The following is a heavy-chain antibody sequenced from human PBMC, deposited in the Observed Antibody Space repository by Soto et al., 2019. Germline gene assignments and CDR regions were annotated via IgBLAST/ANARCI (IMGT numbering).Heavy chain of an antibody. Sequence: EVQLVESGGGLVQPGGSLTLSCAASGFTFSSYWMHWVRQAPGKGLVWVSRIKSDGSGTMYADSVKGRFTISRDNVRNTLYLQMNSLRVEDTAVYFCVRXXGAXXXGNGYLGRHWGQGTLVTVSS. J-gene: IGHJ4*02. V-gene: IGHV3-74*03. CDR2: IKSDGSGT. CDR1: GFTFSSYW. CDR3: VRXXGAXXXGNGYLGRH. D-gene: IGHD2-8*01.